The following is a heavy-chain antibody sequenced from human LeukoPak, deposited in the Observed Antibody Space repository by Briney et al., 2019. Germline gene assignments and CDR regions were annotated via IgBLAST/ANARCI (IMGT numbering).Heavy chain of an antibody. D-gene: IGHD3-22*01. CDR1: GGSISSGSYY. Sequence: SGTLSLTCTVSGGSISSGSYYWSWIRQPAGKGLDWIGRIYTSGSTNYNPSLKSRVTISVDKSKNQFSLMLSSVTAADTAVYYCARDASDYYFSSTFFDSWGQGILVTVSS. V-gene: IGHV4-61*02. J-gene: IGHJ4*02. CDR3: ARDASDYYFSSTFFDS. CDR2: IYTSGST.